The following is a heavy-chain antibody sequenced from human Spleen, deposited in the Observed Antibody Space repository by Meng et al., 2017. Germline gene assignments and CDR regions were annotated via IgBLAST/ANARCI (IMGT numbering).Heavy chain of an antibody. CDR1: GFTFSSYS. J-gene: IGHJ4*02. CDR2: ITSSSSYI. CDR3: ARGLKGITMVRGVHDYFDY. Sequence: GESLKISWAASGFTFSSYSMNWVRQAPGKGLEWVSSITSSSSYIYYADSVKGRFTISRDNAKNSLYLQMNSLRAEDTAVYYCARGLKGITMVRGVHDYFDYWGQGTLVTVSS. D-gene: IGHD3-10*01. V-gene: IGHV3-21*01.